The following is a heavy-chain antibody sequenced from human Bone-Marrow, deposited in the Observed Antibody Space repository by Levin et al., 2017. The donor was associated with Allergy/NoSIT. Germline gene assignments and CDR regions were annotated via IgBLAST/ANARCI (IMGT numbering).Heavy chain of an antibody. CDR1: GGSVSSDTYY. V-gene: IGHV4-61*01. CDR2: ISSSGST. CDR3: ARDDYSDFTGWV. J-gene: IGHJ4*02. Sequence: PSETLSLTCTVSGGSVSSDTYYWSWIRQPPGKGLEWIGYISSSGSTSYHPSLMSRVTISLDTSKNQFSLRLTSVTPADTAVYYCARDDYSDFTGWVWGQGSLVTVSS. D-gene: IGHD3-9*01.